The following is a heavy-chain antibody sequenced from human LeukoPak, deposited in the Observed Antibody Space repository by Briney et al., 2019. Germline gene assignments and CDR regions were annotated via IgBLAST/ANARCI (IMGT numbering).Heavy chain of an antibody. Sequence: SETLSLTCTVSGGSNSSYYWSWIRQPPGKGLERIGYIDYSGYTNYNPSLKSRVTISVDTSKNQFSLKLTSVTAADTAVYFCARGGYYGSGNDFRFDPWGQGTLVTVSS. CDR1: GGSNSSYY. V-gene: IGHV4-59*13. D-gene: IGHD3-10*01. J-gene: IGHJ5*02. CDR3: ARGGYYGSGNDFRFDP. CDR2: IDYSGYT.